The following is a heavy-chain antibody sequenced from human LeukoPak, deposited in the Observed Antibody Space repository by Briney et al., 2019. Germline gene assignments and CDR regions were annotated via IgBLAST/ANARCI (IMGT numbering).Heavy chain of an antibody. J-gene: IGHJ4*02. CDR3: ARSMTRVTTFDY. CDR1: GFTFSSYS. D-gene: IGHD4-17*01. Sequence: GGSLRLSCGASGFTFSSYSMNWVRQAPGKGLEWVSSISSSSSYIYYADSVKGRFTISRDNAKNSLYLQMSSLRAEDTAVYYCARSMTRVTTFDYWGQGTLVTVSS. V-gene: IGHV3-21*01. CDR2: ISSSSSYI.